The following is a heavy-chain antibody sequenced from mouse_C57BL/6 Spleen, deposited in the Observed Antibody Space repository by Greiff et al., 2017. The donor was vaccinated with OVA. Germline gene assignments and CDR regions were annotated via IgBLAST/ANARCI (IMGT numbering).Heavy chain of an antibody. V-gene: IGHV3-3*01. CDR1: INSDCY. D-gene: IGHD1-1*01. Sequence: EVKLVESGPSLVRPSQTLSINSDCYWIWIRQFPGNKLEYIGYTFYSGITYYNPSLESRTYITRDTSKNQFSLKLSSVTTEDTATYYCARVLYGSSYGYAMDYWGQGTSVTVSS. J-gene: IGHJ4*01. CDR3: ARVLYGSSYGYAMDY. CDR2: TFYSGIT.